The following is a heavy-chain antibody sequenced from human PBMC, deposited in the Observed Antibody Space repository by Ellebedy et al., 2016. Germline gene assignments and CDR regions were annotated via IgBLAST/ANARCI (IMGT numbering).Heavy chain of an antibody. V-gene: IGHV3-72*01. CDR1: GFTFSDHY. CDR3: AKDGAVRGVHDAFDI. D-gene: IGHD3-10*01. CDR2: MRNKANSYTM. Sequence: GGSLRLXXAASGFTFSDHYMDWVRQAPGKAPEWIGRMRNKANSYTMEYAAFVKGRFVMSRDDSKNLLFLQMFSLKVEDTAVYYCAKDGAVRGVHDAFDIWGQGTMVTVSS. J-gene: IGHJ3*02.